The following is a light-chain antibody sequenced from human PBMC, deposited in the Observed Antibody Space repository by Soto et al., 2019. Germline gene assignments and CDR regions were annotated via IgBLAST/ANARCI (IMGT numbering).Light chain of an antibody. V-gene: IGKV1-39*01. Sequence: DIHITQSPPFLSSSVGDIVTITCLASQNIRTYLTWYQQKPGKAPTVLIYAASTLQRGVPSRFSGSTTRKDLTLTITGLQPEDYETYPCQKNLSVNRNFGLGNKVDIK. CDR3: QKNLSVNRN. J-gene: IGKJ1*01. CDR1: QNIRTY. CDR2: AAS.